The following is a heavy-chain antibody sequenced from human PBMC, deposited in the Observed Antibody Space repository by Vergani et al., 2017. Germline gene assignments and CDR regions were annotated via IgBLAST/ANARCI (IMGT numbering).Heavy chain of an antibody. D-gene: IGHD5-24*01. J-gene: IGHJ3*02. CDR3: ARDLGGDGYNYGAFDI. CDR1: GYTFTGYY. CDR2: INPNSGGT. V-gene: IGHV1-2*02. Sequence: QVQLVQSGAEVKKPGASVKVSCKASGYTFTGYYMHWVRQAPGQGLEWIGWINPNSGGTNYAQKFQGRVTMTRDTSISTAYMELSRLRSDDTAVYYCARDLGGDGYNYGAFDIWGQGTMVTVSS.